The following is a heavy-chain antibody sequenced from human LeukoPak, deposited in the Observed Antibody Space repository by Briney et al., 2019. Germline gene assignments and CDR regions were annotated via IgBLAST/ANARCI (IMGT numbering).Heavy chain of an antibody. Sequence: GGPLRLSCAASGFTVSSNYMSWVRQAPGKGLEWVSVIYSGGSTYYADSVKGRFTISRDNSKNTLYLQMNSLRAEDTAVYYCARDSSVNTARFRDNCGMDPWGQGTPVTVSS. CDR3: ARDSSVNTARFRDNCGMDP. D-gene: IGHD5-18*01. J-gene: IGHJ5*02. V-gene: IGHV3-66*01. CDR2: IYSGGST. CDR1: GFTVSSNY.